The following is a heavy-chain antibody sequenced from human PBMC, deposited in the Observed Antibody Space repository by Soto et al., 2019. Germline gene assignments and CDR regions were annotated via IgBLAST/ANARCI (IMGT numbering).Heavy chain of an antibody. D-gene: IGHD1-26*01. Sequence: GGSLRLSCAASGFTFSSYWMSWVRQAPGKGLEWVANIKQDGSEKYYVDSVKGRFTISRDNAKNSLYLQMNSLRAEDTAVYYCARGIVGGKLYYYYGMDVWGQGTTVTVSS. CDR2: IKQDGSEK. CDR3: ARGIVGGKLYYYYGMDV. J-gene: IGHJ6*02. CDR1: GFTFSSYW. V-gene: IGHV3-7*05.